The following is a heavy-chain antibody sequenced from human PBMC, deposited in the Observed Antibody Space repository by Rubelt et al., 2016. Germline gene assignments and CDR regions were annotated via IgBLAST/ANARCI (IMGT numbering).Heavy chain of an antibody. Sequence: EVQLVESGGGLVKPGGSLRLSCAASGFTFSDYSMNWVRQAPGKGLEWVSSISSSSSYIFYADSVKGRFTISRDNAKNSLYLQKNSLRAEDTAVDYCARRRHALDYWGQGALVTVSS. V-gene: IGHV3-21*01. CDR2: ISSSSSYI. J-gene: IGHJ4*02. CDR1: GFTFSDYS. CDR3: ARRRHALDY.